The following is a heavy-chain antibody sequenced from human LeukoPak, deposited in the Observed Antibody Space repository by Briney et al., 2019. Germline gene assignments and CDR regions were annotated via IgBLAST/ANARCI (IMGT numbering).Heavy chain of an antibody. J-gene: IGHJ4*02. CDR2: IYYSGST. CDR1: GGSISSYY. CDR3: ARSGGNSLHFDY. V-gene: IGHV4-59*01. D-gene: IGHD4-23*01. Sequence: PSETLSLTCTVSGGSISSYYWSWIRQPPGKGLEWIGYIYYSGSTNYNPSLKSRVTISVDTSKNQFSLKLSSVTAADTAVYYCARSGGNSLHFDYWGQGTLVTVSS.